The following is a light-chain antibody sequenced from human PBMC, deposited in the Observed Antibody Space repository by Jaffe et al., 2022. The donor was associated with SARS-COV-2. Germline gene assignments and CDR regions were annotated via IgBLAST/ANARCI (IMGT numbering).Light chain of an antibody. CDR1: QSVNSRN. V-gene: IGKV3-20*01. Sequence: EIVLTQSPGTLSLSPGERATLSCRASQSVNSRNFAWYQQKPGQAPRLLFYGASTRATGIPDRFSGSGSGTDFTLTISRLEPEDFAVYYCQQYGSSSTWTFGQGTKVEIK. CDR3: QQYGSSSTWT. J-gene: IGKJ1*01. CDR2: GAS.